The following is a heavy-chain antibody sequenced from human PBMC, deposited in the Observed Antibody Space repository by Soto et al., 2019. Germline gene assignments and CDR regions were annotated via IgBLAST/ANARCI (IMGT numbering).Heavy chain of an antibody. J-gene: IGHJ4*02. CDR3: ARGRYSSSWSTLWHFDY. CDR1: GGSFSGYY. D-gene: IGHD6-13*01. CDR2: INHSGST. V-gene: IGHV4-34*01. Sequence: SETLSLTCAVYGGSFSGYYWSWIRQPPGKGLEWIGEINHSGSTNYNPSLKSRVTISVDTSKNQFSLKLSSVTAADTAVYYCARGRYSSSWSTLWHFDYWGQGTLVTV.